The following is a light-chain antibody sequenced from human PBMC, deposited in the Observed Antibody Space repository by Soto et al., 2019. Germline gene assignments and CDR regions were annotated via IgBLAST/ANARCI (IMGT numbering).Light chain of an antibody. V-gene: IGLV2-23*02. CDR2: EVS. CDR1: SSDVGSYNF. CDR3: CSYAGGGTFEVL. J-gene: IGLJ2*01. Sequence: QSALTQPASASGFPGQSITISCTGTSSDVGSYNFVSWYQQHPGKAPKVLIYEVSKRPSGVSSRFSGSKSAYTASLTISGLQAEDESDYYCCSYAGGGTFEVLFGGGTKVTVL.